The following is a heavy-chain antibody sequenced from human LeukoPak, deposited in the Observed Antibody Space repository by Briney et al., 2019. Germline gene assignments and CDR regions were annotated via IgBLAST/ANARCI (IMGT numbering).Heavy chain of an antibody. D-gene: IGHD3-22*01. CDR2: ISSSSSYI. V-gene: IGHV3-21*01. CDR1: GFTFSSYS. CDR3: AKDFENYYDSSGYYEPDY. J-gene: IGHJ4*02. Sequence: GGSLRLSCAASGFTFSSYSMNWVRQAPGKGLEWVSSISSSSSYIYYADSVKGRFTISRDNSKNTLYLQMNSLRAEDTAVYYCAKDFENYYDSSGYYEPDYWGQGTLVTVSS.